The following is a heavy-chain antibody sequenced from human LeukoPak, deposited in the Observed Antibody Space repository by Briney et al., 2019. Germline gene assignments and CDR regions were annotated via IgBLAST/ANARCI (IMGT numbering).Heavy chain of an antibody. V-gene: IGHV3-21*01. Sequence: GGSLRLSCAASGFTFSSYSMNWVRQAPGKGLEWVSSISSSSSYIYYADSVKGRFTISRDNAKNSLYLQMNSLRAEDTAVYYCARVVDIVANWFDPWGQGTLVTVSS. CDR1: GFTFSSYS. CDR2: ISSSSSYI. D-gene: IGHD5-12*01. CDR3: ARVVDIVANWFDP. J-gene: IGHJ5*02.